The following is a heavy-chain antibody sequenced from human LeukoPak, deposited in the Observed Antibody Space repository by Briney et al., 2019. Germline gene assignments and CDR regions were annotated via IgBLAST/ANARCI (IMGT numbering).Heavy chain of an antibody. D-gene: IGHD3-22*01. CDR3: ARGSTYYDSSGQAPFDY. CDR2: ISGSSSTI. Sequence: GGSLRLSCAASGFTFSSYSMNWVRQAPGEGLEWGSYISGSSSTIYYADSVKGRFTISRDNGKNTLYLQMNSLRAEDTAVYYCARGSTYYDSSGQAPFDYWGQGTLVTVSS. V-gene: IGHV3-48*01. CDR1: GFTFSSYS. J-gene: IGHJ4*02.